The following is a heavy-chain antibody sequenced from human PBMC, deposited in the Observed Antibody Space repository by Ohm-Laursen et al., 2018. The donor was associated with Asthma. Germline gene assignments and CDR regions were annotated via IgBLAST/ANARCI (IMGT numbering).Heavy chain of an antibody. J-gene: IGHJ5*02. V-gene: IGHV3-11*01. D-gene: IGHD4-17*01. Sequence: SLRLSCAASGFTFSDYYMSWIRQAPGKGLEWVSYISSSGSTIYYADSVKGRFTISRDNAKNSLYLQMNSLRAEDTAVYYCAGLYMTTVTHYNWFAPWGQGPLVTVSS. CDR3: AGLYMTTVTHYNWFAP. CDR2: ISSSGSTI. CDR1: GFTFSDYY.